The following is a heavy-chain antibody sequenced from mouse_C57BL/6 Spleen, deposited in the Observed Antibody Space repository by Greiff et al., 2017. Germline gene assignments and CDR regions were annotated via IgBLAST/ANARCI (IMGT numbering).Heavy chain of an antibody. CDR2: IWSGGST. CDR1: GFSLTSYG. Sequence: VMLVESGPGLVQPSQSLSITCTVSGFSLTSYGVHWVRQSPGKGLEWLGVIWSGGSTDYNAAFISRLSISKDNSKSQVFFKMNSLQADDTAIYYCARMRYYGSSDAMDYWGQGTSVTVSS. J-gene: IGHJ4*01. D-gene: IGHD1-1*01. CDR3: ARMRYYGSSDAMDY. V-gene: IGHV2-2*01.